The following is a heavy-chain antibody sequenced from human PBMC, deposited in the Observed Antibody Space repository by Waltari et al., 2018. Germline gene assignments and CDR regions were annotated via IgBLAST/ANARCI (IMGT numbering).Heavy chain of an antibody. CDR1: GVSRTRNRHY. D-gene: IGHD5-12*01. Sequence: QLQLQESGPRLVRPSATLSLICPVSGVSRTRNRHYRAGIRQSPGQGLEWIGTVSYSGTTYISPSLKSRVSVSRDTSKNQVSLILGSVTAADMAVYYCATYIGASVGTAAFDVWGQGTMVTVSS. CDR2: VSYSGTT. V-gene: IGHV4-39*01. CDR3: ATYIGASVGTAAFDV. J-gene: IGHJ3*01.